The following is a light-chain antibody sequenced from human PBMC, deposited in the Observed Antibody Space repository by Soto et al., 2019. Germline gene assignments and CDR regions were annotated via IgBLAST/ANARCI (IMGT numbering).Light chain of an antibody. J-gene: IGKJ2*01. CDR3: QQYNNWPYT. CDR2: GAS. Sequence: EIVLAQSPATLSVSPGERATLSCRASQSVSSNLAWYQHKPGQAPRLLIYGASTRATGIPARFSGSGSGTEFTLTNTTLQSEDFSVYYCQQYNNWPYTFGQGTKVDIK. CDR1: QSVSSN. V-gene: IGKV3-15*01.